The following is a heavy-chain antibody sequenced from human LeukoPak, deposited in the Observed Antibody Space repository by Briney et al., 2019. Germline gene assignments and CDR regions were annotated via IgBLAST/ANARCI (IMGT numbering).Heavy chain of an antibody. Sequence: GGSLRLSCAASGFTFSGSAMHWVRQASGKGLEWVGRIRSKANSYATAYAASVKGRFTISRDDSKNTAYLQMNSLKTEDTAVYYCTRHETAAAGKPNYYYYYMDVWGKGTTVTVSS. CDR1: GFTFSGSA. CDR2: IRSKANSYAT. D-gene: IGHD6-13*01. CDR3: TRHETAAAGKPNYYYYYMDV. J-gene: IGHJ6*03. V-gene: IGHV3-73*01.